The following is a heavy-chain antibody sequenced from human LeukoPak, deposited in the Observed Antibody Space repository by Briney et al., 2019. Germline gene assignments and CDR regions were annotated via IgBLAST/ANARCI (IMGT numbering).Heavy chain of an antibody. J-gene: IGHJ4*02. Sequence: PGGSLRLSCAAPGFTFRSYWMSRVRQAPGKGLEWVANIKQDGSEKYYVDSVKGRFTISRDNAKNSLYLQMNSLRAEDTAVYYCARDRGYDFWSGYTYYFDYWGQGTLVTVSS. D-gene: IGHD3-3*01. CDR3: ARDRGYDFWSGYTYYFDY. V-gene: IGHV3-7*01. CDR2: IKQDGSEK. CDR1: GFTFRSYW.